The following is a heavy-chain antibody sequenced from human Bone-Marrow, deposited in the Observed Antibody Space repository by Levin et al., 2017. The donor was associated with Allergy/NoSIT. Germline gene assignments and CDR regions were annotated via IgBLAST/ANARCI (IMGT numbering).Heavy chain of an antibody. Sequence: GESLKISCKASGYSFTSYWIGWVRQMPGKGLEWMGTIYPGDSDTRYSPSLQGQVSISVDTSISTAYLHWSSLEASDTAIYYCTRRTHYGDFVNWFDPWGQGTLVTVSS. CDR1: GYSFTSYW. D-gene: IGHD4-17*01. CDR3: TRRTHYGDFVNWFDP. CDR2: IYPGDSDT. J-gene: IGHJ5*02. V-gene: IGHV5-51*01.